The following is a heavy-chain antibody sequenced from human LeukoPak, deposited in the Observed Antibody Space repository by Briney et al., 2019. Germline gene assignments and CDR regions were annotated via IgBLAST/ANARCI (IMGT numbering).Heavy chain of an antibody. CDR1: GYDFTKYA. D-gene: IGHD2-21*02. J-gene: IGHJ4*02. CDR2: IDAGNGRT. Sequence: ASVKVSCKASGYDFTKYAVQWVRQAPGQRLEWMGWIDAGNGRTKYSQDFQGRVTITRDTSASTAYMELSSLRSDDMAVYYCARGIGSTTLTAYYLDYWGQGTLVTVSS. V-gene: IGHV1-3*03. CDR3: ARGIGSTTLTAYYLDY.